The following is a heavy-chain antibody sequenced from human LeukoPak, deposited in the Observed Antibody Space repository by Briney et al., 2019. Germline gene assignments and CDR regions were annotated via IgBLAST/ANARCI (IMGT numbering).Heavy chain of an antibody. V-gene: IGHV3-11*04. Sequence: PGGSLRLSCAASGFTFSDYYMSWIRQAPGKGLEWVSYISSSGSTIYYADSVKGRFTISRDNAKNSLYLQMNSLRAEDTAVYYCARDNHYDSWSGPKPINWFDPWGQGTLVTVSS. D-gene: IGHD3-3*01. CDR1: GFTFSDYY. J-gene: IGHJ5*02. CDR3: ARDNHYDSWSGPKPINWFDP. CDR2: ISSSGSTI.